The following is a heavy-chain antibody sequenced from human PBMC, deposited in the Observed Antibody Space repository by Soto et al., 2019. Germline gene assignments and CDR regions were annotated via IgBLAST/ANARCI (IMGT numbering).Heavy chain of an antibody. CDR1: GFTFSSYW. Sequence: GGSLRLSCAASGFTFSSYWMHCVRQAPGKGLVWVSRINSDGSTTNYADSVKGRFTISRDNAKNTLYLQMNSLRAEDTAVYYCERPITIIAEDNWFDPWGQGTLVTVSS. J-gene: IGHJ5*02. CDR3: ERPITIIAEDNWFDP. V-gene: IGHV3-74*01. CDR2: INSDGSTT. D-gene: IGHD3-3*01.